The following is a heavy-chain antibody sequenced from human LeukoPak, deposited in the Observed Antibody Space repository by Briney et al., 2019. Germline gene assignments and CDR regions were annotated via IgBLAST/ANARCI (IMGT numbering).Heavy chain of an antibody. CDR3: ARNERRAQKDTYYAYFYYMDV. Sequence: PSETLSLTCTVSNGSISSHYWSWIRQPPGKGLEWIGLIYSSGNTNYNPSLKSRVTISVDTSRNQFSLKLSSATAADTAVYYCARNERRAQKDTYYAYFYYMDVWGKGSTVTVSS. J-gene: IGHJ6*03. D-gene: IGHD6-25*01. CDR2: IYSSGNT. CDR1: NGSISSHY. V-gene: IGHV4-59*11.